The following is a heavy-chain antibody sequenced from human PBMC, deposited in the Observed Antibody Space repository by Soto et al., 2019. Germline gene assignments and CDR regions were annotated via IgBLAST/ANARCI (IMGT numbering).Heavy chain of an antibody. D-gene: IGHD5-12*01. CDR1: GGSISSGDYY. V-gene: IGHV4-30-4*01. J-gene: IGHJ4*02. Sequence: QVQLQESGPGLVKPSQTLSLTCTVSGGSISSGDYYWRWIRQPPGKVLEWIGYIYYSGSTYYNPSLKSRMTISVDTSKNQFSLKLTSVTAADTAVYYCARWLGYGPHFDYWGQGTLVTVSS. CDR2: IYYSGST. CDR3: ARWLGYGPHFDY.